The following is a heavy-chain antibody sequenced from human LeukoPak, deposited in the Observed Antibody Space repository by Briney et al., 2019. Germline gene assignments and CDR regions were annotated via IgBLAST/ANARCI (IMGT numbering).Heavy chain of an antibody. Sequence: GGSLRLSCAASGFTFSSYAMSWVRQAPGKGLEWVSAISGSGGSTYYADSVKGRFTISRDNSKNTLYLQINSLRAEDTAVYYCAKEVEEVVQGVYYYYYYMDVWGKGTTVTVSS. CDR3: AKEVEEVVQGVYYYYYYMDV. CDR1: GFTFSSYA. J-gene: IGHJ6*03. V-gene: IGHV3-23*01. D-gene: IGHD6-6*01. CDR2: ISGSGGST.